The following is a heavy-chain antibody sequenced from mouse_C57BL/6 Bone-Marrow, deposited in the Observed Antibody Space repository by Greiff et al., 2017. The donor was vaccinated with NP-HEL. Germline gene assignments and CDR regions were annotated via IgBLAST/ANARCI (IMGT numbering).Heavy chain of an antibody. Sequence: QVHVKQPGAELVKPGASVKMSCKASGYTFSSYWITWVKQRPGQGLEWIGDIYPGSGSTNYNEKFKSRVTLTGDTSSSKAYMQLSSLTSEDSAVYYCTGMGMGYRYSTMDYWGQGTSVTVSS. D-gene: IGHD2-10*02. CDR3: TGMGMGYRYSTMDY. J-gene: IGHJ4*01. V-gene: IGHV1-55*01. CDR2: IYPGSGST. CDR1: GYTFSSYW.